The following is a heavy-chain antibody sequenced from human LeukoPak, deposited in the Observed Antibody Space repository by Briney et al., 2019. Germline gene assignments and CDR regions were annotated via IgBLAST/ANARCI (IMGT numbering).Heavy chain of an antibody. Sequence: PSETLSLTCTVSGGSISSGGYYWSWIRQHPGKGLEWIGYIYYSGSTYYNPSLKSRVTISVDTSKNQFSLKLSSVTAADTAVYYCARRRGHYYGSGPKSYFDYWGQGTLVTVSS. V-gene: IGHV4-31*03. CDR2: IYYSGST. CDR1: GGSISSGGYY. CDR3: ARRRGHYYGSGPKSYFDY. D-gene: IGHD3-10*01. J-gene: IGHJ4*02.